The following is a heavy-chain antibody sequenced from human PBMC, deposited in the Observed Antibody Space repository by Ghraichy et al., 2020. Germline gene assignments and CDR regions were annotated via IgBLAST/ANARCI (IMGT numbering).Heavy chain of an antibody. CDR2: GHYSGST. CDR3: ASGYGSGTYYLDY. V-gene: IGHV4-59*03. D-gene: IGHD3-10*01. CDR1: GGSMNSYY. J-gene: IGHJ4*02. Sequence: SETLSLTYTVSGGSMNSYYWSWIRQPPGKGLEWIGYGHYSGSTNYKPSLRGRVSISVDTSKNQFSLELTSVTAADTAVYYCASGYGSGTYYLDYWGQGILVTGSS.